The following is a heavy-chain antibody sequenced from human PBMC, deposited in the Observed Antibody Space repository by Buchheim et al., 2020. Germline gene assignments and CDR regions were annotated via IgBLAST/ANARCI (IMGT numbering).Heavy chain of an antibody. CDR3: ARALDAPMVRYFDY. CDR1: GVSISSGDDY. J-gene: IGHJ4*02. D-gene: IGHD4/OR15-4a*01. V-gene: IGHV4-30-4*08. Sequence: QVQLQESGPGLVQPSETLSLTCSVSGVSISSGDDYWSWIRQPPGKGLEWIGYIHYRGNSFYNSSLKSRITMSLDTSKNHFSLRRSSVTAADTAVYYCARALDAPMVRYFDYWGQGTL. CDR2: IHYRGNS.